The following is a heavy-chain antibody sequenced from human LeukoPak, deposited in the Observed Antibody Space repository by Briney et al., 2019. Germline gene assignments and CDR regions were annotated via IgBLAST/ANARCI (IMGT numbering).Heavy chain of an antibody. CDR2: IYYSGST. J-gene: IGHJ4*02. Sequence: KPSETLSLTCTVSGGSISSSSYYWGWIRQPPGKGLEWIGSIYYSGSTYYNPSLKSRVTISVDTSKNQFSLKLSSVTAADTAVYYCARDLGLEYSSGRYYFDYWGQGTPVTVSS. CDR1: GGSISSSSYY. CDR3: ARDLGLEYSSGRYYFDY. D-gene: IGHD6-19*01. V-gene: IGHV4-39*07.